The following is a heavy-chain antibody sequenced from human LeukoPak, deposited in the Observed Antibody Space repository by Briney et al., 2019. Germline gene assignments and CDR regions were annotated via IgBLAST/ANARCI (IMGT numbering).Heavy chain of an antibody. D-gene: IGHD6-19*01. CDR2: VNPNSGGT. CDR1: GYTFTSYY. Sequence: GASVKVSCKASGYTFTSYYIHLVRQAPGQGLEWMGWVNPNSGGTNYAQKFQGRVTMTRDMSTSTVYMELSSLRSEDTAVYYCARDMSIAVAGYFDYWGQGTLVTVSS. V-gene: IGHV1-2*02. J-gene: IGHJ4*02. CDR3: ARDMSIAVAGYFDY.